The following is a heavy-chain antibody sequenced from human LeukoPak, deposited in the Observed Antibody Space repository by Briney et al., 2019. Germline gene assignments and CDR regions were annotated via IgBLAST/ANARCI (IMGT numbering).Heavy chain of an antibody. D-gene: IGHD3-16*01. Sequence: PGGSLTLSCAASGFTSGFTFDDYAMHWVRQAPGKGLEWVSFISWDGGTTDYTDSVKGRFTISRDNTNNALFLQLNSLSAEDTAFHFCVKGGYGGAFDIWGPGTLVTVSA. V-gene: IGHV3-43D*03. CDR2: ISWDGGTT. J-gene: IGHJ3*02. CDR3: VKGGYGGAFDI. CDR1: GFTFDDYA.